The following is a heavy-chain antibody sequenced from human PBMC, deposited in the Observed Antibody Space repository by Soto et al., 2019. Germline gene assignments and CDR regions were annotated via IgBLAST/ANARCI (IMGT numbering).Heavy chain of an antibody. J-gene: IGHJ6*02. V-gene: IGHV4-34*01. Sequence: PSETLSLTCAVYGGSFSGYYWSWIRQPPGKGLEWIGEINHSGSTNYNPSLKSRVTISVDTSKNQFSLKLSSVTAADTAVYYCARGRGGSGYYLYYYYGMDVWGQGTTVTVSS. CDR1: GGSFSGYY. CDR3: ARGRGGSGYYLYYYYGMDV. CDR2: INHSGST. D-gene: IGHD3-22*01.